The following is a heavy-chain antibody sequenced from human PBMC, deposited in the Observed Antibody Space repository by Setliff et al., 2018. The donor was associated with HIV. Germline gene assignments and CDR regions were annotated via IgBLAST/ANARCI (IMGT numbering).Heavy chain of an antibody. J-gene: IGHJ3*01. Sequence: PSETLSLTCAVYGGSLSGYYWSWVRQSPGRGLEWIGEINQSGNTNFNPSLKSRLTLSVDTSKNQFFLKLTSLSAADTAVYYCARDRIEVVVDGPHDVFDVWGRGTTVTVSS. CDR1: GGSLSGYY. CDR2: INQSGNT. CDR3: ARDRIEVVVDGPHDVFDV. V-gene: IGHV4-34*01. D-gene: IGHD2-15*01.